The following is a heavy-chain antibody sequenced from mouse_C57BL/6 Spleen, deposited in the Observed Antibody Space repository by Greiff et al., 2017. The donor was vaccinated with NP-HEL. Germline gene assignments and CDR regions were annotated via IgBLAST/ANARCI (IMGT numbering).Heavy chain of an antibody. CDR3: AYYRNLYAMDY. D-gene: IGHD2-1*01. CDR1: GYAFSSYW. CDR2: IYPGDGDT. Sequence: VQLQESGAELVKPGASVKISCKASGYAFSSYWMNWVKQRPGKGLEWIGQIYPGDGDTNYNGKLKGKATLTADKSSSTAYMQLSSLTSEDSAVYFCAYYRNLYAMDYWGQGTSVTVSS. J-gene: IGHJ4*01. V-gene: IGHV1-80*01.